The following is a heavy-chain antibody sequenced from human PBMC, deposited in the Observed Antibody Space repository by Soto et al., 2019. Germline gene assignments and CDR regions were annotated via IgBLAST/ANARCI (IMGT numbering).Heavy chain of an antibody. Sequence: SENLSLTCAVYGGSFSGYYWSWIRQPPGNGLDWMGEINHSGSTNYNPFLKSRVSISVDTSNIQFSLKLSSVTAADTAVYYCSRSGISARPNNWFDLWGQGSLVTVSS. CDR2: INHSGST. D-gene: IGHD6-6*01. CDR1: GGSFSGYY. J-gene: IGHJ5*02. V-gene: IGHV4-34*01. CDR3: SRSGISARPNNWFDL.